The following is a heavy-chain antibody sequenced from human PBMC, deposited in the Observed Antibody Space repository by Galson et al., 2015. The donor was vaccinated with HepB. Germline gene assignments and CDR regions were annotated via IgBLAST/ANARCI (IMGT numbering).Heavy chain of an antibody. CDR2: IYSGGYT. CDR3: ARENDWSYDY. CDR1: GFTVNKNY. D-gene: IGHD2-21*01. V-gene: IGHV3-66*01. Sequence: SLRLSCAASGFTVNKNYMSWLRQAQGKGLEWVSDIYSGGYTYYADSVKGRFTISRDNSENTLYLQMNSLRVEDTAVYYCARENDWSYDYWGQGTLVTVSS. J-gene: IGHJ4*02.